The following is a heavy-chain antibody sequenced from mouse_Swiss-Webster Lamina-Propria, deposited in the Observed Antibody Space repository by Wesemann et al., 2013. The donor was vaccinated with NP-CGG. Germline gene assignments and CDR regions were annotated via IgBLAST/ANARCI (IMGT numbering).Heavy chain of an antibody. D-gene: IGHD2-10*02. CDR2: ISTYYGNT. CDR3: ARVRPSYWYFDV. J-gene: IGHJ1*01. Sequence: QVQLQQSGPELVRPGVSVKISCKGSGYTFTDYAMHWVKQSHAKSLEWIGVISTYYGNTNYNQKFKGKATMTVDKSSSTAYMELARLTSEDSAIYYCARVRPSYWYFDVWGAGDHGSPSPQ. V-gene: IGHV1-67*01. CDR1: GYTFTDYA.